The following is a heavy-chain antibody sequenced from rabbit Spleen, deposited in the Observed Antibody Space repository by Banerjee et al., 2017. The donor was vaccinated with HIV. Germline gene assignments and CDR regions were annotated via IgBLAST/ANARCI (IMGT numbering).Heavy chain of an antibody. V-gene: IGHV1S40*01. CDR2: IAGSSSDFT. Sequence: QSLEESGGGLVQPEGSLALTCKASGFSFSSSDYICWVRQAPGKGLEWISCIAGSSSDFTYSATWAKGRFTISKTSSTTVTLQMTSLTVADTATYFCARDTGSSFSSYGMDRWGQGTLVTVS. J-gene: IGHJ6*01. D-gene: IGHD8-1*01. CDR1: GFSFSSSDY. CDR3: ARDTGSSFSSYGMDR.